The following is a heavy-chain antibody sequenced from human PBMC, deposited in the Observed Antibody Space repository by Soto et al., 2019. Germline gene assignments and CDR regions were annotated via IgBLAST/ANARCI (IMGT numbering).Heavy chain of an antibody. V-gene: IGHV4-39*01. CDR2: IYYSGTT. J-gene: IGHJ2*01. CDR1: GDSISSSSYY. Sequence: QLQLQESGPGLVKPSETLSLTCIVSGDSISSSSYYWVWIRQPPGKGLEWIGSIYYSGTTYYNPSLESRVTISIDTSKNQFSLEVSSLTAADTAVYYCAKTGPYDILTYLYFDLWGRGTLVTVSS. CDR3: AKTGPYDILTYLYFDL. D-gene: IGHD3-9*01.